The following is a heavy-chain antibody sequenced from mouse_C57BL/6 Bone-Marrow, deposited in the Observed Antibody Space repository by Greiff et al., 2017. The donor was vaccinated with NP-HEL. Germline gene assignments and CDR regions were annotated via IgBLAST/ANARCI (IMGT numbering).Heavy chain of an antibody. CDR2: IYPRSGNT. D-gene: IGHD4-1*01. V-gene: IGHV1-81*01. CDR1: GYTFTSYG. CDR3: AREGLGFFAY. Sequence: VQLQESGAELARPGASVKLSCKASGYTFTSYGISWVKQRTGQGLEWIGEIYPRSGNTYYNEKFKGKATLTADKSSSTAYMELRSLTSEDSAVYFCAREGLGFFAYWGQGTLVTVSA. J-gene: IGHJ3*01.